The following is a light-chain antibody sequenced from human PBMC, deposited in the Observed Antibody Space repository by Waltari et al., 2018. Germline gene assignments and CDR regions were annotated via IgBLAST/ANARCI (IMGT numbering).Light chain of an antibody. CDR1: QSVTSN. CDR2: GAS. CDR3: QHYHTWPPKT. Sequence: DIVMTQSPATLSVSPGERATLSFRASQSVTSNLAWYPPRPGQAPRLLIYGASTRPTGIPARFSGSGSGTEFTLTISGLQSDDVAVYYCQHYHTWPPKTFGQGTRVEIK. V-gene: IGKV3-15*01. J-gene: IGKJ1*01.